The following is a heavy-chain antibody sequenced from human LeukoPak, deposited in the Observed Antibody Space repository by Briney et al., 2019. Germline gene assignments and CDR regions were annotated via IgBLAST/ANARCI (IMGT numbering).Heavy chain of an antibody. CDR2: IVVGSGNT. CDR1: GFTFTSSA. Sequence: SVKVSCTASGFTFTSSAVQWVRQARGQGLEWIGWIVVGSGNTNYAQKFQERVTINRDMSTSTAYMELSSLRSEDTAVYYCATDDVTTGTKTALGYWGQGTLVTVSS. D-gene: IGHD1-1*01. CDR3: ATDDVTTGTKTALGY. J-gene: IGHJ4*02. V-gene: IGHV1-58*01.